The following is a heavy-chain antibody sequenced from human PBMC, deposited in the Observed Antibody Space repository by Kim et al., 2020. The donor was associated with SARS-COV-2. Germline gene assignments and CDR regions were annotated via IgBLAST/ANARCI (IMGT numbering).Heavy chain of an antibody. CDR2: ISGSGGST. CDR3: AKDRRGNFYYYGMDV. V-gene: IGHV3-23*01. D-gene: IGHD4-4*01. J-gene: IGHJ6*02. CDR1: GFTFSSYA. Sequence: GGSLRLSCAASGFTFSSYAMSWVRQAPGKGLEWVSGISGSGGSTYYADSVKGRFTISRDNSKNTLYLQMNSLRAEDTAVYYCAKDRRGNFYYYGMDVWGQGTTVTVSS.